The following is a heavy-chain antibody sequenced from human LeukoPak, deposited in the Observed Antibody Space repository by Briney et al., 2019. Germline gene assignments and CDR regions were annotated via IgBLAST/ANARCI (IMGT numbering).Heavy chain of an antibody. CDR2: IYYSGST. CDR1: GGSISSSSYY. V-gene: IGHV4-39*01. J-gene: IGHJ5*02. CDR3: ARHSWVINWVGP. D-gene: IGHD3-22*01. Sequence: SETLSLTCTVSGGSISSSSYYWGWIRPPPGKGLEWFGRIYYSGSTYYNPSFKSRVTISVDTSKNQCSLKVSSVTAGNTAVYYCARHSWVINWVGPWGQGTLLTVSS.